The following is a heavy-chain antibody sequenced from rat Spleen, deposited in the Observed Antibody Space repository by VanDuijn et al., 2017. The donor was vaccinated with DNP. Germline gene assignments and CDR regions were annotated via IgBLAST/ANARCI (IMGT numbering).Heavy chain of an antibody. J-gene: IGHJ4*01. CDR1: GYSITTDY. CDR2: ISHSGST. CDR3: ARYIAGAGHVMDA. Sequence: EVQLQESGPGLVKPSQSISLTCSVTGYSITTDYWGWTRRFPGNELEWMGYISHSGSTNYKASLKSRISITRDTSKNQFFLQLNSVTTEDTATYYCARYIAGAGHVMDAWGQGASVTVSS. V-gene: IGHV3-1*01. D-gene: IGHD1-11*01.